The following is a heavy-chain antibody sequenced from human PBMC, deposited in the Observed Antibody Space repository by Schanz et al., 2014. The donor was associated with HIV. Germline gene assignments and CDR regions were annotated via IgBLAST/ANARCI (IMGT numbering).Heavy chain of an antibody. V-gene: IGHV3-7*01. D-gene: IGHD3-10*01. Sequence: EQLVESGGGLVKPGGSLRLSCAASGFTFSDHYMSWIREAPGKGLEWVANIKQDGSEKYYVDAVKGRFTISRDNAKNSVYLQMNSLRAEDTAVYYCAREGSNYYGSGSYYKTYGMDVWGQGTTVTVSS. CDR2: IKQDGSEK. CDR3: AREGSNYYGSGSYYKTYGMDV. J-gene: IGHJ6*02. CDR1: GFTFSDHY.